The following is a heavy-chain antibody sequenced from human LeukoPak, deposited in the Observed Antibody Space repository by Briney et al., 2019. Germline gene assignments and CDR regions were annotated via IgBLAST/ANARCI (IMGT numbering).Heavy chain of an antibody. CDR3: ARDRESGYSSSWYGRTFDP. CDR1: GGTFISYA. V-gene: IGHV1-69*05. Sequence: VASVKVSCKASGGTFISYAISWVRQAPGQGVEWMGRIIPIFGTANYARKFQGRVTITTDESTSTAYMELSSLRSEDTAVYYCARDRESGYSSSWYGRTFDPWGQGTLVTVSS. J-gene: IGHJ5*02. CDR2: IIPIFGTA. D-gene: IGHD6-13*01.